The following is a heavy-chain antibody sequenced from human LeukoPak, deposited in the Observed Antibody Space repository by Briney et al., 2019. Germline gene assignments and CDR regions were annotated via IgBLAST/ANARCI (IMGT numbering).Heavy chain of an antibody. CDR1: GYTFTTYW. V-gene: IGHV5-51*01. Sequence: GESLKISFQGSGYTFTTYWIGWVRQMPGKGLEWMGIIYPGDSDTRYSPSFQGQVTISADKSISTAYLQWSSLKASDTAMYYCARSPCGGDCYSGHFQHWGQGTLVTVSS. J-gene: IGHJ1*01. CDR2: IYPGDSDT. D-gene: IGHD2-21*02. CDR3: ARSPCGGDCYSGHFQH.